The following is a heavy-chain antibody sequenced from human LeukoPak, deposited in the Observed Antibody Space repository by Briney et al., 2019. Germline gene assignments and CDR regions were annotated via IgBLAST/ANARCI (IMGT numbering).Heavy chain of an antibody. CDR1: GFTFASSA. Sequence: ASVKVSCKASGFTFASSAVQWVRQARGQRLEWIGWIVVGSGNTNYAQKFQERVTITRDMSTSTAYMELSSLRSEDTAVYYCAAAEDIVIVPAATDWFDHWGQGTLVTVSS. J-gene: IGHJ5*02. V-gene: IGHV1-58*01. CDR3: AAAEDIVIVPAATDWFDH. D-gene: IGHD2-2*01. CDR2: IVVGSGNT.